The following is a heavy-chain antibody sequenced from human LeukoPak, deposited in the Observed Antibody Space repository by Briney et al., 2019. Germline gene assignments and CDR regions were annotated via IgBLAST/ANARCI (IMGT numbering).Heavy chain of an antibody. CDR2: INHSRST. J-gene: IGHJ4*02. Sequence: SETLSLTCAVYGGSFSGYYWSWIRQPPGKGLEWIGEINHSRSTNYNPSLKSRVTISVDTSKNQFSLKLSSVTAADTAVYYCARESIYSDYWGQGTLVTVSS. CDR1: GGSFSGYY. CDR3: ARESIYSDY. V-gene: IGHV4-34*01. D-gene: IGHD6-6*01.